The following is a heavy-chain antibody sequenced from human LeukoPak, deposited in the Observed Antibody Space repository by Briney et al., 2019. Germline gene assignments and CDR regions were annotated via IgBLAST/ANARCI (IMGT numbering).Heavy chain of an antibody. D-gene: IGHD1-1*01. J-gene: IGHJ4*02. CDR3: ARGQEFDDGVFDS. V-gene: IGHV3-23*01. CDR1: GFSFSSFA. CDR2: IRSNGAPA. Sequence: PGGSLRLSCAASGFSFSSFAMTWVRQAPGKGLEWVSTIRSNGAPAYNADSVKGRFTISRDNSKNTVYLQMNSLRVEDTAIYYCARGQEFDDGVFDSWGQGTLVTVSS.